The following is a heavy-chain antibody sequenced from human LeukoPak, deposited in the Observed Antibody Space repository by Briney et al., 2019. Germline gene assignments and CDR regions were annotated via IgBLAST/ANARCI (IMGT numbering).Heavy chain of an antibody. J-gene: IGHJ2*01. CDR2: IYYSGST. V-gene: IGHV4-61*08. D-gene: IGHD1-26*01. CDR1: GGSISSGGYY. CDR3: ARQGELLGPYWYFDL. Sequence: SETLSLTCTVSGGSISSGGYYWSWIRQPPGKGLEWIGYIYYSGSTNYNPSLKSRVTISVDTSKNQFSLKLSSVTAADTAVYYCARQGELLGPYWYFDLWGRGTLVTVSS.